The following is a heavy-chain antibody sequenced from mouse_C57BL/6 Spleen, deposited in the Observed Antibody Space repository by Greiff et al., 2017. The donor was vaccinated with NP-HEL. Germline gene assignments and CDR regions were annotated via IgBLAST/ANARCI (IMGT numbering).Heavy chain of an antibody. V-gene: IGHV1-18*01. CDR2: INPNNGGT. CDR1: GYKITDYN. J-gene: IGHJ4*01. Sequence: VQLQQSGPELVKPGASVKIPCKASGYKITDYNMDWVKQSHGQSLEWIGDINPNNGGTIYTPKFQGKATLTVDKSSSTAYLELRILTSEDTAVYYYARRDFYYAMDYWGHGPSVT. D-gene: IGHD3-3*01. CDR3: ARRDFYYAMDY.